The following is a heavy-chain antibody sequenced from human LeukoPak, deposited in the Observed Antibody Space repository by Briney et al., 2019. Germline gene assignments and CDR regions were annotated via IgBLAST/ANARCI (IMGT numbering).Heavy chain of an antibody. D-gene: IGHD3-22*01. J-gene: IGHJ3*02. CDR2: ISGSGGST. CDR3: AKRKSITMIVVVITPSAFDI. Sequence: GGSLRLSCAASGFTFSDYYMSWIRQAPGKGLEWVSAISGSGGSTYYADSVKGRFTISRDNSKNMLYLQMNSLRAEDTAVYYCAKRKSITMIVVVITPSAFDIWGQGTMVTVSS. CDR1: GFTFSDYY. V-gene: IGHV3-23*01.